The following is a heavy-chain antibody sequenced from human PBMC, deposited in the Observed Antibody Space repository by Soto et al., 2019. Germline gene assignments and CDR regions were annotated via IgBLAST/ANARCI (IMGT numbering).Heavy chain of an antibody. J-gene: IGHJ4*02. V-gene: IGHV4-59*08. CDR3: ARHSPYYDYVWGSYRSRYYFDY. CDR2: IYYSGST. D-gene: IGHD3-16*02. Sequence: SETLSLTCTVSGGSISSYYWSWIRQPPGKGLEWIGYIYYSGSTNYNPSLKSRVTISVDTSKNQFSLKLSSVTAADTAVYYCARHSPYYDYVWGSYRSRYYFDYWGQGTLVTVSS. CDR1: GGSISSYY.